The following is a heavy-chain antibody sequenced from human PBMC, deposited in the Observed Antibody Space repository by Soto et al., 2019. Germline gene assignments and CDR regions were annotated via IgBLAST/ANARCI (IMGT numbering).Heavy chain of an antibody. J-gene: IGHJ6*02. V-gene: IGHV1-18*01. Sequence: ASVKVSCKASGYTFTSYGISWVRQAPGQGLEWMGWISAYNGNTNYAQKLQGRVTMTTDTSTSTAYMELRSLRSDDTAVYYCARERGYYYDSSGYKHYYYGMDVWGQGTTVTVSS. CDR1: GYTFTSYG. CDR3: ARERGYYYDSSGYKHYYYGMDV. CDR2: ISAYNGNT. D-gene: IGHD3-22*01.